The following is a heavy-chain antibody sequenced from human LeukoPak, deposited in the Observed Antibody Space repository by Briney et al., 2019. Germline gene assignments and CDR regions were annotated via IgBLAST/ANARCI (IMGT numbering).Heavy chain of an antibody. V-gene: IGHV3-23*01. CDR2: ISGSGGST. CDR3: AKDPSGGYSYDY. CDR1: GFTFSSYA. Sequence: GGTLRLSCAASGFTFSSYAMSWVRQAPGKGLEWVSAISGSGGSTYYADSVKGRFTISRDNSKNTLYLQMNSLRAEDTAVYYCAKDPSGGYSYDYWGQGTLVTVSS. J-gene: IGHJ4*02. D-gene: IGHD5-18*01.